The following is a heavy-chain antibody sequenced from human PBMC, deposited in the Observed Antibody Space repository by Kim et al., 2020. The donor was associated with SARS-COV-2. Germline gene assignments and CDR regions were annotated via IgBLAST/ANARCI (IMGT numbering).Heavy chain of an antibody. Sequence: YYADSVKGRFTISRDNAKNSLYLQMNSLRAEDTAVYYCARDLYYGSGSFDYWGQGTLVTVSS. CDR3: ARDLYYGSGSFDY. D-gene: IGHD3-10*01. V-gene: IGHV3-11*01. J-gene: IGHJ4*02.